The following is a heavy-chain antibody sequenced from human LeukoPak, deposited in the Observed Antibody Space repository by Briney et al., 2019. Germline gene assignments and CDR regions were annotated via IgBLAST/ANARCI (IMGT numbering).Heavy chain of an antibody. D-gene: IGHD2-2*01. V-gene: IGHV1-46*01. CDR2: IYPSDGAT. J-gene: IGHJ4*02. Sequence: ASVKVSCKASGYTFTNYYVHWVRQAPGQGLEWMGIIYPSDGATKYANHSQATVTMTRDTSTSTFYIEVSSLKSEDTAVYYCARDDHAWAFDFWGQGTLVTVSS. CDR3: ARDDHAWAFDF. CDR1: GYTFTNYY.